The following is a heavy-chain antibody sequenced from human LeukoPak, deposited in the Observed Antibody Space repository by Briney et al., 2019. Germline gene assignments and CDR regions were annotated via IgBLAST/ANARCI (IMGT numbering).Heavy chain of an antibody. D-gene: IGHD4-17*01. Sequence: PSQTLSLTCTVSGGSISSGGYYWSWIRQHPGKGLGWIGYIYYSGSTYYNPSLKSRVTISVDTSKNQFSLKLSSVTAADTAVYYCAAGVTTYPPDYWGQGTLVTVSS. CDR3: AAGVTTYPPDY. V-gene: IGHV4-31*03. J-gene: IGHJ4*02. CDR2: IYYSGST. CDR1: GGSISSGGYY.